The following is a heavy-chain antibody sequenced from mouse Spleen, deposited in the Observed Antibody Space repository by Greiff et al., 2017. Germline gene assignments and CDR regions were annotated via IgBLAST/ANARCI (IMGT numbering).Heavy chain of an antibody. J-gene: IGHJ3*01. D-gene: IGHD2-4*01. CDR2: IDPSDSET. CDR1: GYAFSSYW. V-gene: IGHV1-52*01. Sequence: VKLQESGAELVKPGASVKISCKASGYAFSSYWMHWVKQRPIQGLEWIGNIDPSDSETHYNQKFKDKATLTVDKSSSTAYMQLSSLTYEDSAVYYCARDDYDGAWFAYWGQGTLVTVSA. CDR3: ARDDYDGAWFAY.